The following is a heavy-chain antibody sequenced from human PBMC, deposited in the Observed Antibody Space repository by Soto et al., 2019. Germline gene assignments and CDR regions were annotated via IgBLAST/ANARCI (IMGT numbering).Heavy chain of an antibody. CDR2: TDGSST. CDR3: ARSPGGYYID. V-gene: IGHV3-74*01. J-gene: IGHJ3*01. D-gene: IGHD3-9*01. CDR1: GFSFSSYW. Sequence: VQLVESGGGLVQPGGSLRLSCADSGFSFSSYWMHWVRQGPGKGLVWVSRTDGSSTNYADSVKGRFTISRDNAKNTVYLQMNSLRAEDTAVYYCARSPGGYYIDWGQGTMVTVSS.